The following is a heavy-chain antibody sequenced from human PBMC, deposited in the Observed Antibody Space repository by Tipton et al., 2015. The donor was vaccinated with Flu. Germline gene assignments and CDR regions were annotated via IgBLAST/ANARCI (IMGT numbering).Heavy chain of an antibody. CDR1: GGSFSGYY. V-gene: IGHV4-34*01. D-gene: IGHD3-10*01. CDR2: INLRGST. CDR3: ARRTKETIVRGVIVNWFDP. Sequence: TLSLTCAVYGGSFSGYYWSWIRQPPGKGLEWSGEINLRGSTKYNPSLKSRVTISVDTTKNQFTLKLSSVTAADTAVYCCARRTKETIVRGVIVNWFDPWGQGTLVTVSS. J-gene: IGHJ5*02.